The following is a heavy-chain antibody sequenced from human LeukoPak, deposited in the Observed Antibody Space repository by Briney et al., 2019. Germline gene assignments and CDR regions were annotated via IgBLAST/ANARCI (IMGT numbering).Heavy chain of an antibody. V-gene: IGHV3-9*01. J-gene: IGHJ6*02. CDR1: GGSISSYY. Sequence: LSLTCTVSGGSISSYYWSWIRQPPGKGLEWVSGISWNSGNMGYADSVKGRFTISRDNAKNSLYLQMNNLRLEDTALYYCAKTRYGSGLYYYYGLDFWGQGTTVTVSS. CDR2: ISWNSGNM. CDR3: AKTRYGSGLYYYYGLDF. D-gene: IGHD3-10*01.